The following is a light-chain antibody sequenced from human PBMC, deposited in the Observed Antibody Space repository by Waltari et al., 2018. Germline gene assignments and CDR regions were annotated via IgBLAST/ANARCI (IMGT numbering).Light chain of an antibody. CDR2: GAS. J-gene: IGKJ5*01. Sequence: EIVMTQSPATLSVSPGERATPSCRASQRVSSDLAWYQQKPGQAPRLLFYGASTRATGIPARFSGSGSGTDFTLSISSLQSEDFALYYCQQYNDWPKITFGQGTRLEIK. CDR1: QRVSSD. CDR3: QQYNDWPKIT. V-gene: IGKV3-15*01.